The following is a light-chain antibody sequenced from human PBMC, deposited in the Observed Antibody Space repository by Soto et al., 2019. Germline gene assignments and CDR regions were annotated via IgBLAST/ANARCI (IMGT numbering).Light chain of an antibody. CDR1: SSDVGGYNS. J-gene: IGLJ1*01. CDR3: SSYTISTTYV. CDR2: DVS. V-gene: IGLV2-14*03. Sequence: QSALTQPASVSGSPGQSITISCTGTSSDVGGYNSVSWYQQHPGKAPKLMIFDVSNRPSGVSNRFSGSKSGNTASLTISGLQAEDEADYYCSSYTISTTYVFVTGTKLTVL.